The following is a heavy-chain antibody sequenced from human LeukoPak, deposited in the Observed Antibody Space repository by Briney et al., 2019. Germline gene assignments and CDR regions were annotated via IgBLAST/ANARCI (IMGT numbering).Heavy chain of an antibody. CDR3: ARVTAGVFGMDL. J-gene: IGHJ6*02. D-gene: IGHD2-21*02. CDR1: GDSVSSNNVA. V-gene: IGHV6-1*01. Sequence: SQTLSLTCAISGDSVSSNNVAWNWIRQSPSRGLEWLGRTYYRSRWYNAYAISVKSRITINSDTSKNQFSLQLNSVTAEDTAVYYCARVTAGVFGMDLWGQGTTVSVSS. CDR2: TYYRSRWYN.